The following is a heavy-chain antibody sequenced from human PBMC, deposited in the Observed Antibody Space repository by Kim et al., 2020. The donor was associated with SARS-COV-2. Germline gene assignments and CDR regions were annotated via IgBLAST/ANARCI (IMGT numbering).Heavy chain of an antibody. CDR1: GYTFTGYY. CDR2: INPNSGGT. Sequence: ASVKVSCKASGYTFTGYYMHWVRQAPGQGLEWMGWINPNSGGTNYAQKFQGWVTMTRDTSISTAYMELSRLRSDDTAVYYCARDMVRDHDAFDIWGQGTMVTVSS. J-gene: IGHJ3*02. D-gene: IGHD3-10*01. CDR3: ARDMVRDHDAFDI. V-gene: IGHV1-2*04.